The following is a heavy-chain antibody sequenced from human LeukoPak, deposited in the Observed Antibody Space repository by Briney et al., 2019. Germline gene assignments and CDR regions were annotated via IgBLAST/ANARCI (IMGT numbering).Heavy chain of an antibody. V-gene: IGHV1-18*01. CDR3: ARDQWEPHFDY. Sequence: ASVKVCCKTSGYRFSSYGISWVRQAPGQGLEWMGRISGYDGNAEYIQKFQGRVTMTTDTSTSTAHMELRSLTSDDTAVYYCARDQWEPHFDYWGQGTLVIVSS. J-gene: IGHJ4*02. CDR1: GYRFSSYG. CDR2: ISGYDGNA. D-gene: IGHD1-26*01.